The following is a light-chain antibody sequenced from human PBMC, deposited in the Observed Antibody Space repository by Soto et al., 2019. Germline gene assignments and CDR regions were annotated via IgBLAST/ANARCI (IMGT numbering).Light chain of an antibody. CDR1: QSISTW. J-gene: IGKJ1*01. V-gene: IGKV1-5*03. CDR3: QHYYSYPWT. CDR2: KAS. Sequence: DIPMTQSPSTLSASVGDRVTITCRASQSISTWLAWYQQKAGKAPKLLIYKASSLESGVPSRFSGSGSGTEFTLTISSLQPDDFATYYCQHYYSYPWTFGQGTKVEIK.